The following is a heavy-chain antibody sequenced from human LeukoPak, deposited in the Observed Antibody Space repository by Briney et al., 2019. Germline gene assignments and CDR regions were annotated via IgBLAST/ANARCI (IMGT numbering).Heavy chain of an antibody. CDR3: ARVDNWDYNFFGY. D-gene: IGHD1-7*01. CDR1: GYTFTSYD. J-gene: IGHJ4*02. V-gene: IGHV1-8*01. CDR2: MNPNSGNT. Sequence: ASVKVSCKASGYTFTSYDINWVRQAPGQGLEWMGWMNPNSGNTAYSQRFQGRVTMTRNPSISTAYMELSSLTSEDTAIYYCARVDNWDYNFFGYWAQGTLVIVSS.